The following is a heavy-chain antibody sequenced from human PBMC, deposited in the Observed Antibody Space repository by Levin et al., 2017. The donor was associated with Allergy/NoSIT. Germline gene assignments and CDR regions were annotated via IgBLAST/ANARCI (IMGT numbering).Heavy chain of an antibody. CDR2: ISSGGSST. D-gene: IGHD2-2*01. CDR3: AKRSSRSWSDFDS. Sequence: GESLKISCAASGFTFSNYVINWVRQAPGKGLEWVSSISSGGSSTYYADSVKGRFTITRDNSKNTLYLQMNSLRAEDTAVYYCAKRSSRSWSDFDSWGQGILVTVSS. J-gene: IGHJ4*02. CDR1: GFTFSNYV. V-gene: IGHV3-23*01.